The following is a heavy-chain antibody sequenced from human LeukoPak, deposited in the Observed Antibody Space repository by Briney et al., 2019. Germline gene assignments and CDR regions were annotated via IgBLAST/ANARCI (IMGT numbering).Heavy chain of an antibody. CDR3: TRAPYCSAGSCYQRGPDY. CDR2: IYYGGNT. CDR1: SYSISSGYY. J-gene: IGHJ4*02. V-gene: IGHV4-38-2*01. Sequence: PSETLSLTCAVSSYSISSGYYWGWVRQRPGMGLEWIGSIYYGGNTYYNPSLKSRVTISEDTPKNQFSLKLSSVTAADTAVYYCTRAPYCSAGSCYQRGPDYWGQGTLVTVSS. D-gene: IGHD2-15*01.